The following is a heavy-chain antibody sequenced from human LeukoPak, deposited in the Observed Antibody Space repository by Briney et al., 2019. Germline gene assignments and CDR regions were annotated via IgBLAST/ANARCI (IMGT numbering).Heavy chain of an antibody. CDR1: GFTFSSYS. J-gene: IGHJ5*02. D-gene: IGHD6-13*01. CDR3: ARGAVAGPNWFDP. CDR2: ISSSSSYI. V-gene: IGHV3-21*01. Sequence: PGGSLRLSCAASGFTFSSYSMNWVRQAPGKGLEWVSSISSSSSYIYYADSVKGRFTISRDNAKNSLYLQMNSLRAEDTAVYYCARGAVAGPNWFDPWGQGTLVTVSS.